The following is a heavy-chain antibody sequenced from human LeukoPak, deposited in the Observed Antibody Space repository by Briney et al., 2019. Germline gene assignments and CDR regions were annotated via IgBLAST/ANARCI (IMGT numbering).Heavy chain of an antibody. CDR3: ARDNEQWPPRGWFDP. Sequence: SETLSLTCTVSGTSMRNYYWSWIRQPPGKGLEWIGYINYSGNTKSNSSLKSRVTISVDTSKNQFSLELSSVTAADTAVYYCARDNEQWPPRGWFDPWGQGTLVTVSS. J-gene: IGHJ5*02. D-gene: IGHD6-19*01. CDR1: GTSMRNYY. V-gene: IGHV4-59*12. CDR2: INYSGNT.